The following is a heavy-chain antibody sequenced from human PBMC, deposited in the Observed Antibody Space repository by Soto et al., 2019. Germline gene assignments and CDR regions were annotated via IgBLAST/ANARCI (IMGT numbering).Heavy chain of an antibody. CDR2: IDPSDSYI. J-gene: IGHJ3*02. Sequence: PGESLKISCKGSGYSFTSYWISWVRQMPGKGLEWMGRIDPSDSYINYSPSFQGHVTISADKSISTAYLQWSSLKASDTAMYYCARPHYYDSSGSDFDIWGQGTMVTVSS. CDR3: ARPHYYDSSGSDFDI. CDR1: GYSFTSYW. V-gene: IGHV5-10-1*01. D-gene: IGHD3-22*01.